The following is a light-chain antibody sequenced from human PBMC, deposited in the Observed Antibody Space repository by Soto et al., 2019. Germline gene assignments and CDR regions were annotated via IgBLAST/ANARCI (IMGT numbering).Light chain of an antibody. CDR1: QRFSMH. J-gene: IGKJ4*01. CDR3: QQRSNWPPVT. Sequence: EVVLTQSPATLSLSPGERATLSCRASQRFSMHLAWYQQKPGQAPRLLILDAYDRATGIPARFSGSGSGSNFTLTISSLEPEDFAVYYCQQRSNWPPVTFGGGTKVEIK. V-gene: IGKV3-11*01. CDR2: DAY.